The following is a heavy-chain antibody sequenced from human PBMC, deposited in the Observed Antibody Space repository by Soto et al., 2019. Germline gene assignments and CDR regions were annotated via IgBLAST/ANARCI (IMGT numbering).Heavy chain of an antibody. CDR3: ARSYDSSGYYFRSVEY. Sequence: PGGSLRLSCAASGFTFSSYGMHWVRQAPGKGLEWVAVIWYDGSNKYYADSVKGRFTISRDNSKNTLYLEMSSLRAEDTAVYYCARSYDSSGYYFRSVEYWGQGTLVTVSS. J-gene: IGHJ4*02. CDR1: GFTFSSYG. D-gene: IGHD3-22*01. V-gene: IGHV3-33*01. CDR2: IWYDGSNK.